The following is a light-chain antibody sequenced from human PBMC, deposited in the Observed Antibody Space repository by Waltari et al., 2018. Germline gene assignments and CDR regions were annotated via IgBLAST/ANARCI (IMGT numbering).Light chain of an antibody. CDR3: QLWESGSDRVV. J-gene: IGLJ2*01. Sequence: YVLTQPPSVSVAPGKAARITCRGNSIGSRSVQWYQQKPCQSPVLVIYYDSDRPSGIPERISGSKSGNTATLTISRVEAGDEAAYYCQLWESGSDRVVFGGGTKLTVL. V-gene: IGLV3-21*01. CDR2: YDS. CDR1: SIGSRS.